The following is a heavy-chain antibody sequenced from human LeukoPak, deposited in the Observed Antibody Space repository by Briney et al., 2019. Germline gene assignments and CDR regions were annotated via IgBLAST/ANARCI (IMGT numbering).Heavy chain of an antibody. V-gene: IGHV3-7*01. D-gene: IGHD1-26*01. Sequence: GGSLRLSCAASGFTFSSYWMSWVRQAPGKGLEWVANIKQDGSEKYYVDSVKGRFTISRDNAKNSLYLQMNSLRAEDTAVYYCARGLVGASRSTFDYWGQGTLVTVYS. CDR3: ARGLVGASRSTFDY. J-gene: IGHJ4*02. CDR2: IKQDGSEK. CDR1: GFTFSSYW.